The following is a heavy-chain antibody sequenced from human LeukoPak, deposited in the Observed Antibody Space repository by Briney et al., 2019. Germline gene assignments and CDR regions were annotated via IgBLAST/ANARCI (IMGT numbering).Heavy chain of an antibody. D-gene: IGHD4-11*01. V-gene: IGHV4-59*01. CDR2: IYYSGSA. J-gene: IGHJ4*02. Sequence: NPSETLSLTCTVSGGSISSYHWSWIRQPQGKGLEWIGYIYYSGSAYYNPSLKSRVTISVDTSKNQFSLKLRSVTAADTAVYYCARGPNYSNSYDYWGQGTLVTVSS. CDR3: ARGPNYSNSYDY. CDR1: GGSISSYH.